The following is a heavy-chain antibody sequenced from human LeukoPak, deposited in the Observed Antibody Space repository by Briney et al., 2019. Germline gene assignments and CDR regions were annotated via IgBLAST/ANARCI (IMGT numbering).Heavy chain of an antibody. D-gene: IGHD3-16*01. Sequence: SETLSLTCTVSGGSINSRSYYWGWIRQPPGKGLEWIGSIYYSGSTYHNPSLKSRVTISVDTSKNQLSLKLSSVTAADTAVYYCARMGGPVYYFDYWGQGTLVTVSS. J-gene: IGHJ4*02. CDR2: IYYSGST. V-gene: IGHV4-39*07. CDR3: ARMGGPVYYFDY. CDR1: GGSINSRSYY.